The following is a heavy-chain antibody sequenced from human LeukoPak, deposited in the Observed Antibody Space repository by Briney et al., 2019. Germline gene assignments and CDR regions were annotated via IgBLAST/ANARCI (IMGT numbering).Heavy chain of an antibody. CDR1: GGSISSYY. CDR3: ARDHYGGSGSYLSGFDP. J-gene: IGHJ5*02. Sequence: SETLSLTCTVSGGSISSYYWSWIRQPPGNGLEWIGYIYYSGSTNYNPSLKSRVTISVDTSKNQFSLKLSSVTAADTAVYYCARDHYGGSGSYLSGFDPWGQGTLVTVSS. V-gene: IGHV4-59*01. D-gene: IGHD1-26*01. CDR2: IYYSGST.